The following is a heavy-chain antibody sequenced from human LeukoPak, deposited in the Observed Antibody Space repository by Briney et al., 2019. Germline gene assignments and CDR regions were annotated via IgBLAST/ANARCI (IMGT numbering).Heavy chain of an antibody. J-gene: IGHJ6*03. D-gene: IGHD2-2*02. CDR1: GGTFSSYA. CDR3: ARENRGRYCSSTSCYSHYYYYYMDV. Sequence: ASVKVSCKASGGTFSSYAISWVRQAPGQGLEWMGRIIPIFGTANYAQKFQGRVTITTDESTSTAYMELSSLRSEDTAVYYCARENRGRYCSSTSCYSHYYYYYMDVWGKGTTVTVSS. CDR2: IIPIFGTA. V-gene: IGHV1-69*05.